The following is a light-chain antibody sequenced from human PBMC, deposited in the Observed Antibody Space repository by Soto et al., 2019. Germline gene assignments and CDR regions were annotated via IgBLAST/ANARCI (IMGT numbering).Light chain of an antibody. V-gene: IGKV1-39*01. J-gene: IGKJ1*01. CDR3: QQSDSSPPT. Sequence: DIQITQSPSSLSASVEDRVIITCRAGQSISNHLNWYQQKPGKAPKLLIFAASSLQSGVPSRFSGSRSGPDFTLTLSSLQPEDFATYSCQQSDSSPPTSGQGTKVDNK. CDR1: QSISNH. CDR2: AAS.